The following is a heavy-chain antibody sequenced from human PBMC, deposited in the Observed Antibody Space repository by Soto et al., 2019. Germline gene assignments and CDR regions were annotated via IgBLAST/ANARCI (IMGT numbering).Heavy chain of an antibody. CDR2: IYYSGST. V-gene: IGHV4-39*01. CDR1: GGSISSSRYY. CDR3: ARNRVLLWFGELKYYYYYGMDV. Sequence: TSETLSLPCTVSGGSISSSRYYWGWIRQPPGKGLEWIGSIYYSGSTYYNPSLKSRVTISVDTSKNQFSLKLSSVTAADTAVYYCARNRVLLWFGELKYYYYYGMDVWGQGTTVTVSS. J-gene: IGHJ6*02. D-gene: IGHD3-10*01.